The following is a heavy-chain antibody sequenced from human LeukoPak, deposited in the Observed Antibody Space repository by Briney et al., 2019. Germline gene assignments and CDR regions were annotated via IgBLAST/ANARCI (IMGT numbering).Heavy chain of an antibody. J-gene: IGHJ4*02. CDR1: GXSISSYY. Sequence: SETLSLTCTVSGXSISSYYWNWIRQPPGKGLEWIGYIYYSGNTNYNPSLKSRVTISLDTSKSQFSLKLTSVTAADTAVYYCARAISVTLFDFWGQGTLLTVSS. V-gene: IGHV4-59*01. D-gene: IGHD4-17*01. CDR2: IYYSGNT. CDR3: ARAISVTLFDF.